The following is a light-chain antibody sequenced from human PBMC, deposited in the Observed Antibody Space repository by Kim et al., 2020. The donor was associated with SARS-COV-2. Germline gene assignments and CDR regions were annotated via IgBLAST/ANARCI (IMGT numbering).Light chain of an antibody. Sequence: QAVVTQEPSLTMSPGGTVTLTCGSSTGAVTSGHYPFWFQQKPGQAPRTLIYGSSSKHSWTPARFSGSVLGGKAALTLSGAQPEDEAEYYCLLTHSGVGVIGGGTKLTVL. V-gene: IGLV7-46*01. CDR2: GSS. CDR1: TGAVTSGHY. J-gene: IGLJ3*02. CDR3: LLTHSGVGV.